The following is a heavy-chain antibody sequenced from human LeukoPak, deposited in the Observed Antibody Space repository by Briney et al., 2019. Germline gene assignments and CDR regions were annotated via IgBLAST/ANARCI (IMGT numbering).Heavy chain of an antibody. D-gene: IGHD6-19*01. CDR3: AKDGSSGWCDY. CDR1: GYTITSYD. CDR2: MNPNSGDT. J-gene: IGHJ4*02. V-gene: IGHV1-8*01. Sequence: ASVKVSCKASGYTITSYDINWVRQATGQGLEWMGWMNPNSGDTGYAQKFQGRVTMTRNTSISTAYMELSSLRSEDTAVYYCAKDGSSGWCDYWGQGTLVTVSS.